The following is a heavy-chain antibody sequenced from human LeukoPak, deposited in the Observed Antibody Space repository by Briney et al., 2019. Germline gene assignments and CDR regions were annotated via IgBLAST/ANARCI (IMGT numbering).Heavy chain of an antibody. CDR3: ARDARPPQGYSSSTSCLNWFDP. CDR1: GGSISSYY. D-gene: IGHD2-2*01. J-gene: IGHJ5*02. V-gene: IGHV4-59*01. Sequence: KTSETLSLTCTVSGGSISSYYWSWIRQPPGKGLEWNGYIYYSGSTDYNPSLKSRVTISVDTSKNQFSLKLSSVTAADTAVYYCARDARPPQGYSSSTSCLNWFDPSGRGTLVTVSS. CDR2: IYYSGST.